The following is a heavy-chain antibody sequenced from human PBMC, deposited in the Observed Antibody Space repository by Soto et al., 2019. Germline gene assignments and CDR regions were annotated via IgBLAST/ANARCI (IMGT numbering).Heavy chain of an antibody. V-gene: IGHV4-31*03. CDR3: ARATPAGSADF. CDR2: ISYSGSS. D-gene: IGHD2-2*01. Sequence: TLSLTCTVSGGSNIRDGYYWSWIRRHPGKGLEWIAYISYSGSSYSNPSLKSRVTISADTSKNQFSLRLTSVTAADTAVYFCARATPAGSADFWGQGTLVTVS. CDR1: GGSNIRDGYY. J-gene: IGHJ4*02.